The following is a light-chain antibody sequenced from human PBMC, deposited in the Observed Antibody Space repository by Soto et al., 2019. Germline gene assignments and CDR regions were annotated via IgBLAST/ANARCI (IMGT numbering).Light chain of an antibody. CDR3: QVWDSSSDHVV. Sequence: SYELTRQPSVSVAPGKTARITCGGNNIGSKSVHWYQQKPGQAPVLVIYYDSDRPSGIPERFSGSNSGNTATLTISRVEAGDEADYYCQVWDSSSDHVVFGGGTKLTVL. J-gene: IGLJ2*01. CDR2: YDS. V-gene: IGLV3-21*04. CDR1: NIGSKS.